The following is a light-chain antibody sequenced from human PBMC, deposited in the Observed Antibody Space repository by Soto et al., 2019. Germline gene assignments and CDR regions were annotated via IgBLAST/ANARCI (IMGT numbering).Light chain of an antibody. Sequence: DVGMTQSPLSLPVTLGQPASISCKSSQSLVYSDGNTYLSWFQQRPGQSPRRLIYKVSNRDSGVPDRFSGSGSVTEFTLKISRVEAEDVGVYYCMQGTHWLTFGGGTKVEIK. J-gene: IGKJ4*01. CDR1: QSLVYSDGNTY. CDR2: KVS. CDR3: MQGTHWLT. V-gene: IGKV2-30*01.